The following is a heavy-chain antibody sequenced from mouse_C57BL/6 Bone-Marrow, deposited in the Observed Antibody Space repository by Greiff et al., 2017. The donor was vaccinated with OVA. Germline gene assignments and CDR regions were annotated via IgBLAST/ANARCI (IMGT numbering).Heavy chain of an antibody. CDR1: GYTFTSYW. CDR2: IDPSDSYT. Sequence: QVQLQQPGAELVMPGASVKLSFKASGYTFTSYWMHWVKQRPGQGLEWIGEIDPSDSYTNYNQKFKGKSTLTVDKSSSTAYMQLSSLTSEDSAVYYCAKEAAQGAWFAYWGQGTLVTVSA. D-gene: IGHD3-2*02. CDR3: AKEAAQGAWFAY. J-gene: IGHJ3*01. V-gene: IGHV1-69*01.